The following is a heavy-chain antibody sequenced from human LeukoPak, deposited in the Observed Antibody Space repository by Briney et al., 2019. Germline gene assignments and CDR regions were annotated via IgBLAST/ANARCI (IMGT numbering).Heavy chain of an antibody. V-gene: IGHV3-7*01. J-gene: IGHJ4*02. CDR2: IKQDGSEK. CDR3: ARVGGCCYFDY. D-gene: IGHD2-15*01. CDR1: GFTFSSYW. Sequence: PGGSLRLSCAASGFTFSSYWMRWVRQAPGKGLEWVANIKQDGSEKYYVDSVKGRFTISRDNAKNSLYLQMSSLRAEDTAVYYCARVGGCCYFDYWRQGAPVTLSS.